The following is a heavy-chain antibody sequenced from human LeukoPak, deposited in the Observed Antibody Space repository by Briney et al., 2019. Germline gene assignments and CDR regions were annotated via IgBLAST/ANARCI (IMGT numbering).Heavy chain of an antibody. CDR2: IRLNSGSI. J-gene: IGHJ4*02. CDR3: AKGDYHDRSGYQRLDY. V-gene: IGHV3-9*01. Sequence: GGCLRLSCAASVYTFDDYAMHWGRQAPGKGLEWGSGIRLNSGSIVYADFWKVRFPISRHKPKNSLYWQMNTLRAEDRALYYCAKGDYHDRSGYQRLDYWGQGTLVTVSS. CDR1: VYTFDDYA. D-gene: IGHD3-22*01.